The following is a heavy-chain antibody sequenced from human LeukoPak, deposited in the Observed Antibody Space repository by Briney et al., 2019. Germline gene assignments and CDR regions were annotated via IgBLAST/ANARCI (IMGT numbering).Heavy chain of an antibody. CDR3: AKFSYGSGTAPFDY. J-gene: IGHJ4*02. D-gene: IGHD3-10*01. CDR1: GFTFSSSS. Sequence: GGSLRLSCSASGFTFSSSSMHWVRRAPGKGLVWVSRISSDGTSTNYADSVKGRFTISRDNSKNTLYLQMNSLRAEDTAIYYCAKFSYGSGTAPFDYWGQGALVTVSS. CDR2: ISSDGTST. V-gene: IGHV3-74*01.